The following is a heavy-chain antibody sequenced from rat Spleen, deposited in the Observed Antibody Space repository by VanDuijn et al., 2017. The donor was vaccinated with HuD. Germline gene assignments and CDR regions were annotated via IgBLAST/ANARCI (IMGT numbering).Heavy chain of an antibody. CDR3: ARTTTRVPFDN. D-gene: IGHD1-10*01. Sequence: EVELVESGGGLVQPGRSLKLSCVASGFTFTDYGMNWIRQAPGKGLEWVAYISKSSGIIDYADTVKGRFTISRDNAKNTGYLQMNNLRSEDTAMYYCARTTTRVPFDNWGQGVMVTVSS. V-gene: IGHV5-34*01. CDR1: GFTFTDYG. J-gene: IGHJ2*01. CDR2: ISKSSGII.